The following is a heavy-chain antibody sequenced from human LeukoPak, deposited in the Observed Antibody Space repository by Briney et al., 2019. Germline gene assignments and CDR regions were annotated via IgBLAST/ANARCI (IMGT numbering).Heavy chain of an antibody. J-gene: IGHJ4*02. CDR3: ARDATYYYDSSGYYDY. D-gene: IGHD3-22*01. CDR1: GFTFSSYA. Sequence: GGSLRLSCAASGFTFSSYAMSWVRQAPGKGLEWVSYISSSGSTIYYADSVKGRFTISRDNTKNSLYLQMNSLRAEDTAVYYCARDATYYYDSSGYYDYWGQGTLVTASS. CDR2: ISSSGSTI. V-gene: IGHV3-48*04.